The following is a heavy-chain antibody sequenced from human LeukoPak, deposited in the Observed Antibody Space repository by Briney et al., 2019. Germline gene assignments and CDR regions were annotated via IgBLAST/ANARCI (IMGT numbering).Heavy chain of an antibody. CDR2: FIPIFCTA. CDR1: VCTFSSYA. J-gene: IGHJ4*02. V-gene: IGHV1-69*13. CDR3: APTYYYGSGSYGPFDY. Sequence: SSVKVSCKASVCTFSSYAIIWVRQPPGQGLEWVVGFIPIFCTANYAQKFQGRVTITADESTCAAYMELSSLRSEDTAVYYCAPTYYYGSGSYGPFDYGGQGNLVTVSS. D-gene: IGHD3-10*01.